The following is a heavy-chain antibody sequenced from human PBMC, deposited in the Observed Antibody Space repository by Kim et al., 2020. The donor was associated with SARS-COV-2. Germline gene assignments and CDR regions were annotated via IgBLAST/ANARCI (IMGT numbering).Heavy chain of an antibody. V-gene: IGHV4-4*07. CDR1: GGSISSYY. CDR2: IYTSGST. CDR3: ARMGGYYDSSGYSWYYGMDV. J-gene: IGHJ6*02. D-gene: IGHD3-22*01. Sequence: SETLSLTCTVSGGSISSYYWSWIRQPAGKGLEWIGRIYTSGSTNYNPSLKSRVTMSVDTSKNQFSLKLSSVTAADTAVYYCARMGGYYDSSGYSWYYGMDVWGQGTTVTVSS.